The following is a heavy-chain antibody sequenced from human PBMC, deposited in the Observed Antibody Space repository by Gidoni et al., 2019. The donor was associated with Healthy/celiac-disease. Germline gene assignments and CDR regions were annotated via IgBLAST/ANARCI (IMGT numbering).Heavy chain of an antibody. CDR1: GGSFSGYY. Sequence: QVQLQQWGAGLLKPSETLSLTCAVYGGSFSGYYWSWIRQPPGKGLAWIGESNHSGSTNYNPSLKRRVTISLDTSKNQFSLKLSSVTAADTAVYYCARGWELPQRLYYFDYWGQGTLVTVSS. CDR2: SNHSGST. D-gene: IGHD1-26*01. CDR3: ARGWELPQRLYYFDY. V-gene: IGHV4-34*01. J-gene: IGHJ4*02.